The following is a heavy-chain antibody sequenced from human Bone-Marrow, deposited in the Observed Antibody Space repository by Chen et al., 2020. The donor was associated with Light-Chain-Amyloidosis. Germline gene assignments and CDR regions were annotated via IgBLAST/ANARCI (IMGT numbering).Heavy chain of an antibody. V-gene: IGHV3-30*18. CDR2: ISYDGSNK. J-gene: IGHJ3*02. Sequence: QVQLVESGGGVVQPGRSLRRSCAASGFTFSSYGMHWVRQAPGKGLEWVAVISYDGSNKYYADSVKGRFTISRDNSKNTLYLQMNSLRAEDTAVYYCAKDIRKLDAFDIWGQGTMVTVSS. CDR1: GFTFSSYG. CDR3: AKDIRKLDAFDI.